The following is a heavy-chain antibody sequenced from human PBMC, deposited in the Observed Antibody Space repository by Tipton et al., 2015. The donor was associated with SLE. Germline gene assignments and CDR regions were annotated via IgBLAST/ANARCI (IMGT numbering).Heavy chain of an antibody. CDR1: GGSFSGYY. Sequence: TLSLTCAVYGGSFSGYYWCWIRLPPGTGLEWIGDINHSGSANYNPSLKRRVTISVDTSKNQFSLKLSSVTAADTAVYYCARGGLGRGSGWSGASAPWGQGTLVTESS. J-gene: IGHJ5*02. CDR3: ARGGLGRGSGWSGASAP. CDR2: INHSGSA. V-gene: IGHV4-34*01. D-gene: IGHD6-19*01.